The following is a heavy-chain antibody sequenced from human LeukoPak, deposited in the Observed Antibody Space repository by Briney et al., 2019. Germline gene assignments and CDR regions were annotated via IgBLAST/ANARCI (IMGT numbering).Heavy chain of an antibody. CDR1: GGSISSYY. V-gene: IGHV4-59*01. Sequence: SETLSLTCTVSGGSISSYYWSWIRQPPGKGLEWIGYIYYSGSTNYNPSLKSRVTISVDTSKNQFSLKLSSVTAADTAVYYCARGGSKTLDYWGQGTLVTVSS. CDR2: IYYSGST. CDR3: ARGGSKTLDY. D-gene: IGHD3-16*01. J-gene: IGHJ4*02.